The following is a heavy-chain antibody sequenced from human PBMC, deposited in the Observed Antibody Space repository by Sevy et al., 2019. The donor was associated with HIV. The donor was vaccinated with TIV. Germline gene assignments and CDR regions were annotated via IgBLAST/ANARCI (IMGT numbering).Heavy chain of an antibody. D-gene: IGHD3-3*01. Sequence: GGSLRLSCAASGFTFSSYWMSWVRQAPGKGLEWVANIKQDGSEKYYVDSVKGRFTISRDNAENSLYLQMNSLRAEDTAVYYCARDHITIFGVPTRAFDIWGQGTMVTVSS. J-gene: IGHJ3*02. CDR1: GFTFSSYW. CDR3: ARDHITIFGVPTRAFDI. CDR2: IKQDGSEK. V-gene: IGHV3-7*03.